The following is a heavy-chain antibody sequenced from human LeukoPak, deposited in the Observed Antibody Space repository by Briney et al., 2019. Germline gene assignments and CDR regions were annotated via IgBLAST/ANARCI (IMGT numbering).Heavy chain of an antibody. D-gene: IGHD3-22*01. CDR2: INPNSGGT. Sequence: ASVKVSCKASGYTFTGYYMHWVRQAPGQGLEWMGWINPNSGGTNYAQKFQGRVTMTRDTSISTAYMGLSRLRSDDTAVYYCARDRPNYYESNGHYYRRDGDYWGLGILVTVSS. J-gene: IGHJ4*02. V-gene: IGHV1-2*02. CDR1: GYTFTGYY. CDR3: ARDRPNYYESNGHYYRRDGDY.